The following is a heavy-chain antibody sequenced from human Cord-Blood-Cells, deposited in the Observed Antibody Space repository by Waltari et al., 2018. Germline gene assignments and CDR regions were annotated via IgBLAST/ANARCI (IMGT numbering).Heavy chain of an antibody. CDR3: ARDRLHYNWFDP. CDR2: IYGGGST. D-gene: IGHD4-4*01. V-gene: IGHV3-53*01. J-gene: IGHJ5*02. CDR1: GFTASSTY. Sequence: EVQLVVSGGGLIQPGGSLRLSCAASGFTASSTYMSWFRQAPGKGLEWVSVIYGGGSTYYADSVKGGFTISRDNSKNTLYLQMNSLRAEDTAVYYCARDRLHYNWFDPWGQGTLVTVFS.